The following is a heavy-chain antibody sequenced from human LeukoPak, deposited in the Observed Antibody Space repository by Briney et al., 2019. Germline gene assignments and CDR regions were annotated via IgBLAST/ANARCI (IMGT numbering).Heavy chain of an antibody. J-gene: IGHJ4*02. CDR1: GFTFNTYA. V-gene: IGHV3-23*01. CDR3: ARDPGYAIYYFDY. D-gene: IGHD3-9*01. CDR2: ISDNGDST. Sequence: GGSLRLSCAASGFTFNTYAMSWVRQAPGKGLEWVSTISDNGDSTFYADSVKGRFSISRDNSKNTLYLQMNTLRAEDTAIYYCARDPGYAIYYFDYWGQGTLVTVSS.